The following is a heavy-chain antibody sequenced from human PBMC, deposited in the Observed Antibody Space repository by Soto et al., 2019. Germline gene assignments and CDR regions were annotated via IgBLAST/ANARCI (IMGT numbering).Heavy chain of an antibody. CDR2: ISAYNGNT. CDR1: GYTFTSYG. Sequence: GASVKVSCKASGYTFTSYGISWVRQAPGQGLEWMGWISAYNGNTNYAQKLQGRVTMTTDTSTSTAYIELRSLRSDDTAVYYCARSGEYGGYPNWFDPWGQGTLVTVSS. D-gene: IGHD5-12*01. CDR3: ARSGEYGGYPNWFDP. V-gene: IGHV1-18*01. J-gene: IGHJ5*02.